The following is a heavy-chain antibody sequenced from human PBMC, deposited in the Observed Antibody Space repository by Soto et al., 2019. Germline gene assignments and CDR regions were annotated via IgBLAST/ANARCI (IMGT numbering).Heavy chain of an antibody. CDR3: ARGVAMVRGVITGGYYYYMDV. J-gene: IGHJ6*03. CDR2: IYSGGST. D-gene: IGHD3-10*01. Sequence: GGSMRLSCAAAGFTVSSNYRSWVRQAPGKGLEWVSVIYSGGSTYYADSVKGRFTISRHNSKNTLYLQMNSLRAEDTAVYYCARGVAMVRGVITGGYYYYMDVWGKGTTVTVSS. V-gene: IGHV3-53*04. CDR1: GFTVSSNY.